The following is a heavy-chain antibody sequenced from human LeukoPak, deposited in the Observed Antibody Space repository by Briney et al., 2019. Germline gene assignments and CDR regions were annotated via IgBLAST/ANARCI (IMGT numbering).Heavy chain of an antibody. J-gene: IGHJ4*02. V-gene: IGHV3-74*01. CDR2: ITHDGTGT. CDR1: GW. Sequence: GGSLRLSCAASGWMHWVRQVPGKGLVWISGITHDGTGTYYADSVKCRFTISRDNAKNTVYLQMNSLSAEDTAVYYCASVFDSWGQGFLVTVSS. CDR3: ASVFDS.